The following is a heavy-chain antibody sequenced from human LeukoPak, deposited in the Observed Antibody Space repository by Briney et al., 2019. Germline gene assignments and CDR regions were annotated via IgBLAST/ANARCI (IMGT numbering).Heavy chain of an antibody. D-gene: IGHD3-10*01. CDR3: ARASRLWFGINWFDP. J-gene: IGHJ5*02. CDR1: GGSISTSSYY. CDR2: IYYSGST. Sequence: PSETLSLTCTVSGGSISTSSYYWGWIRQPPGKGLEWIGSIYYSGSTYYNPSLKSRVTISVDTSKNQFSLKLSSVTAADTAVYYCARASRLWFGINWFDPWGQGTLVTVSS. V-gene: IGHV4-39*07.